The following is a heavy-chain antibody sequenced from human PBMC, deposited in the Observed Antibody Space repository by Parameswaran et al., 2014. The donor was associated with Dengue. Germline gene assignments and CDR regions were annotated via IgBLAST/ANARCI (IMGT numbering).Heavy chain of an antibody. D-gene: IGHD2-8*01. CDR2: IYYSGST. V-gene: IGHV4-59*01. J-gene: IGHJ3*02. Sequence: RWIRQPPGKGLEWIGYIYYSGSTNYNPSLKSRVTISVDTSKNQFSLKLSSVTAADTAVYYCAREYDDAFDIWGQGTMVTVSS. CDR3: AREYDDAFDI.